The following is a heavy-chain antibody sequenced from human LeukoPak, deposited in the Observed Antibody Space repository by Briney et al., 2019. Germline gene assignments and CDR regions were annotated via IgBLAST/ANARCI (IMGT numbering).Heavy chain of an antibody. CDR2: IYTSGST. CDR3: ARGEERDFDY. V-gene: IGHV4-61*02. CDR1: GGSISSGSYY. Sequence: SQTLSLTCTVSGGSISSGSYYWSWIRQPAGKGLEWIGRIYTSGSTNYNTSLKSRVTISVDTSKNQFSLKLSSVTAADTAVYYCARGEERDFDYWGQGTLVTVSS. J-gene: IGHJ4*02.